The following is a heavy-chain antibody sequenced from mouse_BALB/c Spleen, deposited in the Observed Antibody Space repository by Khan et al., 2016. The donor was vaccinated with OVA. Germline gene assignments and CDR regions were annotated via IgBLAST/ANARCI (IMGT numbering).Heavy chain of an antibody. Sequence: QIQLVQSGPELKKPGETVKISCKASGYTFTNYGMNWVKQTPGQGLKWMGWINTYTGDPTYVDDFKGRFAFSLETSASTAYLQINNLKDEDTATDFCARPPYFSYVMVYWGQGTSVTVSS. V-gene: IGHV9-3-1*01. D-gene: IGHD2-10*01. J-gene: IGHJ4*01. CDR1: GYTFTNYG. CDR3: ARPPYFSYVMVY. CDR2: INTYTGDP.